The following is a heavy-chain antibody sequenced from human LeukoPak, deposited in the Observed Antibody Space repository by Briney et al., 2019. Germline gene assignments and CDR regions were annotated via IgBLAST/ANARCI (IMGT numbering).Heavy chain of an antibody. CDR1: GFTFTDHS. CDR2: VSPHVNTI. V-gene: IGHV3-30-3*01. CDR3: ARDNSVGDNAWWFDP. J-gene: IGHJ2*01. D-gene: IGHD1-26*01. Sequence: PGRSLRLSCVASGFTFTDHSMHWVRQPPGKGLEWLAVVSPHVNTIFYADSMKGRFTISRDNSKNTIYLQIDSLRDEDTGIYYCARDNSVGDNAWWFDPWGRGTLVTVSS.